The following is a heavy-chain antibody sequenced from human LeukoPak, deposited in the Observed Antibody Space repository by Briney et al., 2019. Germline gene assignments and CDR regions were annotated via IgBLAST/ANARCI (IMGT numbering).Heavy chain of an antibody. J-gene: IGHJ4*02. Sequence: GGSLRLSCAASGFTFDDYAMHWVRQAPGKGLEWVSGISWNSGSIGYADSVKGRFTISRDNAKNSLYLQMNSLRAEDTALYYRAKDYQDNYFDYWGQGTLVTVSS. CDR3: AKDYQDNYFDY. V-gene: IGHV3-9*01. CDR1: GFTFDDYA. CDR2: ISWNSGSI.